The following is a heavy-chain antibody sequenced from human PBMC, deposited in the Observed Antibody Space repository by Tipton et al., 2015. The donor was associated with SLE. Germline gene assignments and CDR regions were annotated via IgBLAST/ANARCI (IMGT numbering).Heavy chain of an antibody. CDR1: GGSISTYY. Sequence: TLSLTCTVSGGSISTYYWNWIRQSPGKGLEWIGYVDYIGSTNYNPPLKSRLTILVHRYKNQFSLKLSSVTAADTAVYFCARTPGSGWQYYFDYWGQGTLVTVSS. V-gene: IGHV4-59*01. CDR3: ARTPGSGWQYYFDY. J-gene: IGHJ4*02. CDR2: VDYIGST. D-gene: IGHD6-19*01.